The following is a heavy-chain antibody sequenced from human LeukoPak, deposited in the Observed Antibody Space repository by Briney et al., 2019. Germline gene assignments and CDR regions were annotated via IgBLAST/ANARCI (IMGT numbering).Heavy chain of an antibody. V-gene: IGHV3-48*04. CDR3: AREDLTGYYDRQAGGPNDY. CDR1: GFTFSSYS. J-gene: IGHJ4*02. D-gene: IGHD3-9*01. CDR2: ISSSSSTI. Sequence: GGSLRLSCAASGFTFSSYSMNWVRQAPGKGLEWVSYISSSSSTIYYADSVKGRFTISRDNAKNSLYLQMNSLRAEDTAVYYCAREDLTGYYDRQAGGPNDYWGQGTLVTVSS.